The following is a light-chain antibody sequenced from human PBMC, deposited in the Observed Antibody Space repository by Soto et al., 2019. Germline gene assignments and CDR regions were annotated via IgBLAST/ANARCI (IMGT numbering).Light chain of an antibody. CDR1: SSDVGSYNL. CDR2: EGS. Sequence: QSALTQPASVSGSPGPSITISCTGTSSDVGSYNLVSWYQQHPGKAPKLMIYEGSKRHSGVANRFSGSKAGNPASLTISGLQAEDDADYYGSSYAGSSNFVVFGGGTKVTVL. V-gene: IGLV2-23*03. J-gene: IGLJ2*01. CDR3: SSYAGSSNFVV.